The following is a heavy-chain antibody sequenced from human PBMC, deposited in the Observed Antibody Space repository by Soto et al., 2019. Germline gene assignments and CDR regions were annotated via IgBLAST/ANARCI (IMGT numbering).Heavy chain of an antibody. D-gene: IGHD4-17*01. V-gene: IGHV4-31*03. J-gene: IGHJ4*02. CDR2: IFYTGST. CDR1: GGSINSASYH. Sequence: QVQLQESGPGLVQPSETLSLTCSVSGGSINSASYHWSWLRQHPGKGLEFIGYIFYTGSTYYNPSLETRATISVDTSKNHVSLRLNAVTAADTAVYYCARLDYGDSAFDSWGRGTLVTVSS. CDR3: ARLDYGDSAFDS.